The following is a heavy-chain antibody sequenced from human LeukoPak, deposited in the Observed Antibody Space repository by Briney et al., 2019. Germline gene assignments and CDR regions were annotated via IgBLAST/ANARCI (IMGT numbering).Heavy chain of an antibody. CDR3: ARDPLRYLRVGHYDY. CDR2: IDYDSSHI. Sequence: GGSLRLSCAASGFTFSNFDMSWVRQVPGKGLEWVSSIDYDSSHIYYAASVRGRFTISRDNARNSVYLQMNSLRVEDTAVYYCARDPLRYLRVGHYDYWGQGTLVAVSS. V-gene: IGHV3-21*01. J-gene: IGHJ4*02. D-gene: IGHD3-9*01. CDR1: GFTFSNFD.